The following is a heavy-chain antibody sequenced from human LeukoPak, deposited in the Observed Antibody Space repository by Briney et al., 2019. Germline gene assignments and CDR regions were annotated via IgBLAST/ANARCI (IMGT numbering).Heavy chain of an antibody. CDR2: ISGYNGNT. J-gene: IGHJ4*02. CDR3: ARESSSSWYSLDY. Sequence: GASVRVSCKASGGTFSSYGISWVRQAPGQGLEWMGWISGYNGNTNYAQKFQGRVTMTTDTSTSTAYMELRSLRSDDTAVYYCARESSSSWYSLDYWAQGTPVTVSS. V-gene: IGHV1-18*01. CDR1: GGTFSSYG. D-gene: IGHD6-13*01.